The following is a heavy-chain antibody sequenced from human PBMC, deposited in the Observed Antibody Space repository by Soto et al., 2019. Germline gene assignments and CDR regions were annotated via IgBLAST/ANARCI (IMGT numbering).Heavy chain of an antibody. Sequence: LRLSCAASGFTFSSYAMSWVRQAPGKGLEWVSAISGSGGSTYYADSVKGRFTISRDNSKNTLYLQMNSPRAEDTAVYYCAKDFADFWSFDAFDIWGQGTMVTVSS. D-gene: IGHD3-3*01. J-gene: IGHJ3*02. CDR1: GFTFSSYA. CDR3: AKDFADFWSFDAFDI. V-gene: IGHV3-23*01. CDR2: ISGSGGST.